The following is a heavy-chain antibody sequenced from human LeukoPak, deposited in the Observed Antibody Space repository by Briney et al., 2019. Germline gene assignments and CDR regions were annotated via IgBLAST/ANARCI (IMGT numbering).Heavy chain of an antibody. Sequence: PGGSLRLSCAASGFTFSSYAMSWVRQAPGKGLEWVSAISGGGGSTYYADSVRGRFTISRDNSKNTLYLQMNSLRVEDTAVYYCATTGYSIRNYWGQGTLVTVSS. V-gene: IGHV3-23*01. J-gene: IGHJ4*02. CDR3: ATTGYSIRNY. CDR2: ISGGGGST. D-gene: IGHD1-26*01. CDR1: GFTFSSYA.